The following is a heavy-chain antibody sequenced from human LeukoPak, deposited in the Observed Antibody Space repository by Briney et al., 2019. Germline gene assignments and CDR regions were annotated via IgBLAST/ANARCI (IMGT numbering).Heavy chain of an antibody. J-gene: IGHJ4*02. CDR3: AKSRGRGAY. CDR1: GGSISEYY. V-gene: IGHV4-59*08. D-gene: IGHD1-26*01. Sequence: SETLSLTCTVSGGSISEYYWSWIRQPPGQGLEWIGYIHYSGSTDYSPSLKSRVTISVDKSKNHFSLKLSSVTAADTAVYYCAKSRGRGAYWGQGTLVTVSS. CDR2: IHYSGST.